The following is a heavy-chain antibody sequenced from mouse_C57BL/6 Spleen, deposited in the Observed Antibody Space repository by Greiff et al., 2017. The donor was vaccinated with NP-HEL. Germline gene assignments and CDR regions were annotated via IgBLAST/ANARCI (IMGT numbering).Heavy chain of an antibody. J-gene: IGHJ2*01. CDR3: TRSYYSNPYYCGY. CDR1: GYSFTGYY. CDR2: INPSTGGT. V-gene: IGHV1-42*01. Sequence: EVQLQQSGPELVKPGASVKISCKASGYSFTGYYMNWVKQSPEKSLEWIGEINPSTGGTTYNQKFKAKATLTVDKSSSTAYMQLKSLTYEDSAVYYCTRSYYSNPYYCGYWGQGTTLTVSS. D-gene: IGHD2-5*01.